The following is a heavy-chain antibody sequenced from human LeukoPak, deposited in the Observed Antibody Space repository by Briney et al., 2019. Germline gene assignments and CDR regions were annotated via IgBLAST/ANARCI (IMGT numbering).Heavy chain of an antibody. J-gene: IGHJ5*02. CDR3: ARLDYEDWFDP. Sequence: SETLSLTCAVSGGSISSGGYSWSWIRQPPGQGLEWIGYIYHSGSTYYNPSLKSRVTISVDRSKNQFSLKLSSVTAADTAVYYCARLDYEDWFDPWGQGTLVTVSS. V-gene: IGHV4-30-2*01. CDR1: GGSISSGGYS. D-gene: IGHD4-17*01. CDR2: IYHSGST.